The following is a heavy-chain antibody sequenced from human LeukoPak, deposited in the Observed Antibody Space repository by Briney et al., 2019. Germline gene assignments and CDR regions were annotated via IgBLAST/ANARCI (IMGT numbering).Heavy chain of an antibody. D-gene: IGHD5-18*01. V-gene: IGHV3-23*01. Sequence: PGGSLRLSCAASGFTFGSHAMYWVRQAPGKGLEWVAGIFGSGGSPHYADPVKGRFTISRDNSRNTVYLQINSLRAEDTAVHYCGKTTVGYSSGQKPAWPVDYWGQGTLVTVSS. CDR3: GKTTVGYSSGQKPAWPVDY. J-gene: IGHJ4*02. CDR2: IFGSGGSP. CDR1: GFTFGSHA.